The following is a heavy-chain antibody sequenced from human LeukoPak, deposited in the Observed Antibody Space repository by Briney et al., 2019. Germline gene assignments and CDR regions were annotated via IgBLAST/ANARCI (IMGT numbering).Heavy chain of an antibody. CDR1: GGSIGTYF. CDR3: ARVPIPPYDFWSGYYRGTFFFDY. Sequence: SETLSLTCTVSGGSIGTYFWSWIRQPPGKGLEWIGYIYYSGSTNYNPSLKSRVTISLDTSKNQFSLKLSSVTAADTAVYYCARVPIPPYDFWSGYYRGTFFFDYWGQGTLVTVSS. V-gene: IGHV4-59*01. J-gene: IGHJ4*02. D-gene: IGHD3-3*01. CDR2: IYYSGST.